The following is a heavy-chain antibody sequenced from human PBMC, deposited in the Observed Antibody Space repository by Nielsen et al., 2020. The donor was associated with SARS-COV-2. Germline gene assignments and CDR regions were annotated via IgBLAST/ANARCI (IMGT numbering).Heavy chain of an antibody. CDR1: GRSISSGGYY. Sequence: SETLSLTCTVSGRSISSGGYYWSWIRHHPGKGLEWIGYIYFSGRTCYNPSLKSRVTISVDTSKNQFSLSLRSVTAADTAVYYCARESSGYDHYNYGMDVWGQGTTVTVTS. CDR2: IYFSGRT. V-gene: IGHV4-31*03. D-gene: IGHD5-12*01. CDR3: ARESSGYDHYNYGMDV. J-gene: IGHJ6*02.